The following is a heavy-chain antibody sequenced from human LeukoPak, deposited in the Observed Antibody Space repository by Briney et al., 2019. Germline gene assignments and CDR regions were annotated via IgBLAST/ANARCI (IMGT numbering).Heavy chain of an antibody. CDR3: ARASMIVDYGMDV. Sequence: SETLSLTCAVSGGSISSGGYSWSWIRQPPGKGLEWIGYIYHSGSTYYNPSLKSRVTISVDRSKNQFSLKLSSVTAADTAVYYCARASMIVDYGMDVWGQGTTVTASS. CDR2: IYHSGST. V-gene: IGHV4-30-2*01. CDR1: GGSISSGGYS. J-gene: IGHJ6*02. D-gene: IGHD3-22*01.